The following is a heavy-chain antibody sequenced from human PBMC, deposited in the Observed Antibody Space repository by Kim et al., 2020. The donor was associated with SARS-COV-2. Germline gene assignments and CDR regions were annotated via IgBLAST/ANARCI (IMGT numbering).Heavy chain of an antibody. CDR3: ANNKPITGTTLSWFDP. V-gene: IGHV3-23*01. D-gene: IGHD1-7*01. Sequence: KGRLTISRDNSKNTLYLQMNSRRAEDTAVYYCANNKPITGTTLSWFDPWGQGTLVTVSS. J-gene: IGHJ5*02.